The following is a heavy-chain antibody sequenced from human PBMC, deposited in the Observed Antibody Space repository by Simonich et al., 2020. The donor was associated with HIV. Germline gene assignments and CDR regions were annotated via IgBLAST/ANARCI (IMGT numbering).Heavy chain of an antibody. Sequence: QVQLQESGPGLVEPSETLSLTCAVSNYSSTNTYYWAWIRQPPGRGLEWIGSFYHSGSTYYNPSLKSRVTISVDTSKNQFSLKLSSVTAADTAVYYCARVMQQQLDRYYYYGMDVWGQGTTVTVSS. J-gene: IGHJ6*02. V-gene: IGHV4-38-2*01. CDR2: FYHSGST. D-gene: IGHD6-13*01. CDR3: ARVMQQQLDRYYYYGMDV. CDR1: NYSSTNTYY.